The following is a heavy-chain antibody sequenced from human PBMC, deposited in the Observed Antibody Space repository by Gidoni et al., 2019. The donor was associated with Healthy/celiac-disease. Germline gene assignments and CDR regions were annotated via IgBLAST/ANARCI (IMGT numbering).Heavy chain of an antibody. J-gene: IGHJ4*02. CDR2: ISYSGST. Sequence: QVQLQESGPGLVKPSETLSLTCTVSGVSISSYYWIWIRQPPGKGLEWVVYISYSGSTNYNPSLKSRVTISVDTSKNQFSLKLSSVTAADTAVYYCARELNGYAFDYWCQGTLVTVSS. V-gene: IGHV4-59*01. CDR3: ARELNGYAFDY. D-gene: IGHD5-18*01. CDR1: GVSISSYY.